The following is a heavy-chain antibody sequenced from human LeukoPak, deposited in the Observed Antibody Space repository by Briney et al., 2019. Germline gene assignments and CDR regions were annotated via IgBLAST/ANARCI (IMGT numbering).Heavy chain of an antibody. CDR2: IYSGGTT. V-gene: IGHV3-66*02. Sequence: GGSLRLSCVASGFPLTDNYVSWARRAPGKGLEWVSVIYSGGTTYYTDSVKGRFSISRDISKNTVYLQMSSLRGEDTAVYYCARETRWGAPQDYWGQGTLVTVSS. CDR3: ARETRWGAPQDY. D-gene: IGHD1-26*01. CDR1: GFPLTDNY. J-gene: IGHJ4*02.